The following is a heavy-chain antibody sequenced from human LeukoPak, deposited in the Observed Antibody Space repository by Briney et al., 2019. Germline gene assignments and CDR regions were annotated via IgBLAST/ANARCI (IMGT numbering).Heavy chain of an antibody. V-gene: IGHV4-59*08. CDR1: GGSISSYY. Sequence: SETQSLTRTVSGGSISSYYWSWIRQPPGKGLEWIGYIYYSGSTNYNPSLKSRVTISVDTSKNQFSLKLSSVTAADTAVYYCARVYDYGDYYFDYWGQGTLVTVSS. CDR2: IYYSGST. D-gene: IGHD4-17*01. J-gene: IGHJ4*02. CDR3: ARVYDYGDYYFDY.